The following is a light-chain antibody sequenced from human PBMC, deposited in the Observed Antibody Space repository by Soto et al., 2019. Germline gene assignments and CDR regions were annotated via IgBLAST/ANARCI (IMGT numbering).Light chain of an antibody. CDR3: QQRSSWPPAIT. Sequence: EIVLTQSPGTLSLSPGERATLSCRASQSVSSLAWYQQKPGQAPRLLIYDASYTATGIPARFSGSGSGTDFTLTISSLQPEDFAVYYCQQRSSWPPAITFGQGTRLEIK. CDR2: DAS. CDR1: QSVSS. J-gene: IGKJ5*01. V-gene: IGKV3-11*01.